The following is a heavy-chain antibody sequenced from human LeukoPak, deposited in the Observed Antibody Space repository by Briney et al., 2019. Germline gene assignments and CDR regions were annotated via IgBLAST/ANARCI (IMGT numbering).Heavy chain of an antibody. V-gene: IGHV4-38-2*02. CDR1: GYFISSGYY. J-gene: IGHJ4*02. CDR2: IYYSGST. Sequence: PSETLSLTCTVSGYFISSGYYWGWIRQPPGKGLEWIGSIYYSGSTYYNPSLKSRVTISVDTSKNQFSLKLSSVTAADTAVYYCARGTESITIFGVPTTTFYFDYWGQGTLVTVSS. D-gene: IGHD3-3*01. CDR3: ARGTESITIFGVPTTTFYFDY.